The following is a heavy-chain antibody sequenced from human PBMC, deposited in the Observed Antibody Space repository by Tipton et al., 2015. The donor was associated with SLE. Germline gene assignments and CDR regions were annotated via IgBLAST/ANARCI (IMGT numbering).Heavy chain of an antibody. CDR2: IYYSGST. CDR3: ARDRSQQPDAFDI. Sequence: TLSLTCTVSGGSISSYYWSWIRQPPGKGLEWIGYIYYSGSTNYNPSLKSRVTISVDTSKNQFSLTLSSVTAADTAVYYCARDRSQQPDAFDIWGQGTMVTVSS. D-gene: IGHD6-13*01. CDR1: GGSISSYY. J-gene: IGHJ3*02. V-gene: IGHV4-59*01.